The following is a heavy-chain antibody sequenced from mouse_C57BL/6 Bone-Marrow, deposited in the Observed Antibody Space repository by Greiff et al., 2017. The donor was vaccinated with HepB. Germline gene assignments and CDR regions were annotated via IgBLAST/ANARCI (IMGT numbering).Heavy chain of an antibody. CDR2: INPSTGGT. CDR1: GYSFTGYY. Sequence: VQLQQSGPELVKPGASVKISCKASGYSFTGYYMNWVKQSPEKSLEWIGEINPSTGGTTYNQKFKAKATLTVDKSSSTAYMQLKSLTSEDSAVYYCARDITTVDDYWGQGTTRTVSS. CDR3: ARDITTVDDY. J-gene: IGHJ2*01. V-gene: IGHV1-42*01. D-gene: IGHD1-1*01.